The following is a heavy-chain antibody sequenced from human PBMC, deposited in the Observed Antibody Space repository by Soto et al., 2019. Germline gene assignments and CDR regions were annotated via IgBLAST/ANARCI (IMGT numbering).Heavy chain of an antibody. CDR3: ARAPRITMVRGVI. D-gene: IGHD3-10*01. CDR1: GYTFTGYY. J-gene: IGHJ4*02. V-gene: IGHV1-2*02. Sequence: ASVKVSCKASGYTFTGYYMHWVRQAPGQGLEWMGWINPNSGGTNYAQKFQGRVTMTRDTSISTAYMELSRLRSDDTAVYYCARAPRITMVRGVIWGQGNLVTVSS. CDR2: INPNSGGT.